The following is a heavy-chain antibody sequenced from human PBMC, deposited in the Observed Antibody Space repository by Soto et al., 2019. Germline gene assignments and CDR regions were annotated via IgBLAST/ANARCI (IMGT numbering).Heavy chain of an antibody. J-gene: IGHJ5*02. CDR2: INPNSGGT. V-gene: IGHV1-2*04. CDR1: GYTFTNYY. Sequence: ASVKVSCKASGYTFTNYYMHWLRQAPGQGLEWMGWINPNSGGTNYAQKFQGWVTMTRDTSISTAYMELSRLRSDDTAVYYCARDGRYCSSSSCPRGNNWFDPWGQGTLVTVSS. CDR3: ARDGRYCSSSSCPRGNNWFDP. D-gene: IGHD2-2*01.